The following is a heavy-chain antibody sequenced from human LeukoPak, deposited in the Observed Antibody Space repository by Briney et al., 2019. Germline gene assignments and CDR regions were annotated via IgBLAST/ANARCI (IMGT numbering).Heavy chain of an antibody. V-gene: IGHV3-7*01. CDR2: IKQDGSEK. D-gene: IGHD4-17*01. CDR1: GFTFSSYW. Sequence: GGSLRLSCAASGFTFSSYWMSWVRQAPGKGLEWVANIKQDGSEKYYVDSVKGRFTISRDNAKNSLYLQMNSLRAEDTAVYYCARDRPFYGDYEDLDYWGQGTLVTASS. CDR3: ARDRPFYGDYEDLDY. J-gene: IGHJ4*02.